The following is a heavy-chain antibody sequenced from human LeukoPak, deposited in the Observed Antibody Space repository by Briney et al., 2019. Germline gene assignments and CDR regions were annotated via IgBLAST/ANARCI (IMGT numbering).Heavy chain of an antibody. J-gene: IGHJ6*03. D-gene: IGHD3-3*01. V-gene: IGHV3-48*04. CDR2: ISSSGSTI. CDR3: ARDDFGYYYMDV. CDR1: GFTFSSYS. Sequence: GGSLRLSCAASGFTFSSYSMNWVRQAPGKGLEWVSSISSSGSTIYYADSVKGRFTISRDNAKNSLYLQMNSLRAEDTAVYYCARDDFGYYYMDVWGKGTTVTISS.